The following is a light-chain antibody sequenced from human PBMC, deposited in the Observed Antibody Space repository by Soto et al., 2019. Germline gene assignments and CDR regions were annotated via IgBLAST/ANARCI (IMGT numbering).Light chain of an antibody. J-gene: IGKJ1*01. CDR3: QQYDNWWT. CDR2: GAS. V-gene: IGKV3-15*01. Sequence: EIVMTQSPATLSVSPGERVTFSCRASQSVGSNLAWYQHKPGQAPRLLIYGASTGATGIPARFSGSGSGTESTLTIYSLQSEDSALYYCQQYDNWWTFGQGTKVDIK. CDR1: QSVGSN.